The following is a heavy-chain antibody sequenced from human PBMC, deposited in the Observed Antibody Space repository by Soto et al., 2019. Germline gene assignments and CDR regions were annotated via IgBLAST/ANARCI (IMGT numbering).Heavy chain of an antibody. D-gene: IGHD4-17*01. CDR1: GYTFSSYD. V-gene: IGHV1-8*01. CDR3: ARTNGDLDY. CDR2: ISTQSGNK. J-gene: IGHJ4*02. Sequence: QVQLVQSGAEVKKPGASVKVACKTSGYTFSSYDINWVRQGTGQGLEWIGWISTQSGNKGYAQKFQGRITMTRDTSISTAYMELSSLRSDDTALYYCARTNGDLDYWGQGTLVTVSS.